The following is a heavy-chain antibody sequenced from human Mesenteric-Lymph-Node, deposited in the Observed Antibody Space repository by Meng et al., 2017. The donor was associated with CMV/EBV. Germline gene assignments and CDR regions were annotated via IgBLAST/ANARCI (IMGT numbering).Heavy chain of an antibody. Sequence: GGPLRLSCAASGFTFSSYGMHWVRQAPGKGLEWVAFIRYDGSNKYYADSVKGRFTISRDNSKNTLYLQMNSLRAEDTAVYYCARGLKGGNDAFDIWGQGTMVTVSS. CDR2: IRYDGSNK. J-gene: IGHJ3*02. CDR3: ARGLKGGNDAFDI. CDR1: GFTFSSYG. D-gene: IGHD3-16*01. V-gene: IGHV3-30*02.